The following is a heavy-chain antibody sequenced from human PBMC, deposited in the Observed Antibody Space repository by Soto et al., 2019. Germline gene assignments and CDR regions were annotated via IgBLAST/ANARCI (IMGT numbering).Heavy chain of an antibody. CDR1: GFTFSSYS. CDR2: ISSSSSYI. D-gene: IGHD3-9*01. CDR3: ARDEGILTGLYNWFDP. Sequence: GGSLRLSCAASGFTFSSYSMNWVRQAPGQGLEWVSSISSSSSYIYYADSVKGRFTISRDNAKNSLYLQMNSLRAEDAAVYCGARDEGILTGLYNWFDPWGQGTLVTVSS. V-gene: IGHV3-21*01. J-gene: IGHJ5*02.